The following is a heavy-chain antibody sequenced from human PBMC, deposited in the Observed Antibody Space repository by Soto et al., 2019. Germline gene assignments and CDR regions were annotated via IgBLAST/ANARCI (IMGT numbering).Heavy chain of an antibody. CDR2: IDPSDSYT. D-gene: IGHD5-18*01. Sequence: EVQLVQSGAEVKKPGESLRISCKGSGYSFTSHWISWVRQMPGKGLEWMGRIDPSDSYTSYSPSFEGHVTISADKTISTVYLQWSSLKASDTAMYYCARGDTALSYWYFDLGGRGTPGHCLF. V-gene: IGHV5-10-1*01. CDR3: ARGDTALSYWYFDL. CDR1: GYSFTSHW. J-gene: IGHJ2*01.